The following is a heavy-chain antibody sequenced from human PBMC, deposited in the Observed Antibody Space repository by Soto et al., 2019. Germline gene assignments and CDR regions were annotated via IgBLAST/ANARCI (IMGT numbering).Heavy chain of an antibody. Sequence: SETLSLTCAVYGGSFSGYYWSWIRQPPGKGLEWIGEINHSGSTNYNPSLKSRVTISVDTSKNQFSLKLSSVTAADTAVYYCASRGAARPRKKSVWFDPWGQGTLVTVSS. D-gene: IGHD6-6*01. J-gene: IGHJ5*02. CDR2: INHSGST. CDR1: GGSFSGYY. CDR3: ASRGAARPRKKSVWFDP. V-gene: IGHV4-34*01.